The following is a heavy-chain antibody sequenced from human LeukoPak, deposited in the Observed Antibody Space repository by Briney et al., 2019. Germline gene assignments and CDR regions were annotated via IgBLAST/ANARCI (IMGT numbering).Heavy chain of an antibody. CDR3: AREDKYHRMDV. CDR1: GFTFSSYS. J-gene: IGHJ6*02. Sequence: GGSLRLSCAASGFTFSSYSMNWVRQAPGKGLEWVSSISSSSSYIYYAGSVKGRFTISRDNAKNSLYLQMNSLRAEDTAVYYCAREDKYHRMDVWGQGTTVTVSS. V-gene: IGHV3-21*01. D-gene: IGHD2/OR15-2a*01. CDR2: ISSSSSYI.